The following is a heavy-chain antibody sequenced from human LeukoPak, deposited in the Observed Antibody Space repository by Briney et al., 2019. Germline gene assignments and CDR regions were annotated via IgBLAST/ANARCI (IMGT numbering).Heavy chain of an antibody. D-gene: IGHD2-2*01. CDR2: ISYDGTNK. V-gene: IGHV3-30*04. J-gene: IGHJ6*03. CDR3: TRVYCSSTSCYFGTGGYMDV. CDR1: GFTFSTYA. Sequence: GRSLRLSCAASGFTFSTYAMHWVRQAPGKGLEWVAVISYDGTNKYYADSVKGRFTISRDNSKNTLYLRMNSLKTEDTAVYYCTRVYCSSTSCYFGTGGYMDVWGKGTTVTISS.